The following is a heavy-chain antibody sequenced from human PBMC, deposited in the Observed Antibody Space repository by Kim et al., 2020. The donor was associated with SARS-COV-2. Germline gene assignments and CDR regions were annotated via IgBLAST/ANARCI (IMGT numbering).Heavy chain of an antibody. D-gene: IGHD5-18*01. CDR1: GFTFDDYA. J-gene: IGHJ6*02. Sequence: GGSLRLSCAASGFTFDDYAMHWVRQAPGKGLEWVSGISWNSGSIGYADSVKGRFTISRDNAKNSLYLQMNSLRAEDTALYYCAKDRASFSSSYGYYYYYYGMDVWGQGTTVTVSS. CDR3: AKDRASFSSSYGYYYYYYGMDV. CDR2: ISWNSGSI. V-gene: IGHV3-9*01.